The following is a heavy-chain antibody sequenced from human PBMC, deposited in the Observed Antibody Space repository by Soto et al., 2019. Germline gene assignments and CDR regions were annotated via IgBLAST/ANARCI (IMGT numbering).Heavy chain of an antibody. CDR3: ARLDLEWLFNDY. CDR2: IYYSGST. CDR1: GGSISSSSYY. J-gene: IGHJ4*02. V-gene: IGHV4-39*01. D-gene: IGHD3-3*01. Sequence: PSETLSLTCTVSGGSISSSSYYWGWIRQPPGKGLEWIGSIYYSGSTYYNPSLKSRVTISVDTSKNQFSLKLSSVTAADTAVYYCARLDLEWLFNDYWGQGPLVTVSS.